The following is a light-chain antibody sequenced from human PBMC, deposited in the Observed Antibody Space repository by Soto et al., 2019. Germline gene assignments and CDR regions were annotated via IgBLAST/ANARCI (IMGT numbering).Light chain of an antibody. CDR2: GAS. CDR1: QSVSSSH. V-gene: IGKV3-20*01. CDR3: HQYGTSYT. Sequence: VLTQSPARLSLSPGERAALSCRASQSVSSSHLVWYQQKPGQSPRLLIYGASTRATGIPDRFSGSGSGTDLTLTISRLERADFALYYCHQYGTSYTFGQGTKLEI. J-gene: IGKJ2*01.